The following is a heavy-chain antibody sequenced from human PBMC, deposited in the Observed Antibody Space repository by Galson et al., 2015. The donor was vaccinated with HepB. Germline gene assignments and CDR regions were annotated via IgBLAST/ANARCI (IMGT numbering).Heavy chain of an antibody. Sequence: SLRLSCAASGFTVSSNYMSWVRQAPGKGLEWVSVICSGGSTYYADSVKGRFTISRDNSKNTLYLQMNSLRAEDTAVYYCARDGGNTYGAFDIWGQGTMVTVSS. CDR3: ARDGGNTYGAFDI. D-gene: IGHD4-23*01. CDR2: ICSGGST. J-gene: IGHJ3*02. CDR1: GFTVSSNY. V-gene: IGHV3-53*01.